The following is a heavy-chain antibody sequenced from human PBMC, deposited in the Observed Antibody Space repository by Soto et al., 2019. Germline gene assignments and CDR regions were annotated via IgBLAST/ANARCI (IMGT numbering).Heavy chain of an antibody. CDR2: INHSGST. CDR3: ASVVVVAARGFDY. CDR1: GGSFSGYY. D-gene: IGHD2-15*01. Sequence: SETLSLTCTVYGGSFSGYYCSWIRQPPGKGLEWIGEINHSGSTNYNPSLKSRVTISVDTSKNQFSLKLSSVTAADTAVYYCASVVVVAARGFDYWGQGTLVTVT. V-gene: IGHV4-34*01. J-gene: IGHJ4*02.